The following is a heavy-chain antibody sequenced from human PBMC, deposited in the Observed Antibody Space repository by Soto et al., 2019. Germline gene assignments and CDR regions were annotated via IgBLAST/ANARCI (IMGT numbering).Heavy chain of an antibody. CDR1: GYIFVNYG. J-gene: IGHJ6*02. CDR2: ISPYSGNT. CDR3: AMVDNYFTPAPQDV. V-gene: IGHV1-18*01. Sequence: QVQLVQSGDEVRKPGSSVKVSCKASGYIFVNYGIAWVRRAPGQGLEWMGWISPYSGNTHYASKVQGRLTMTTDTSTSPAYMELGSLTSDDTPLSYCAMVDNYFTPAPQDVWGQGTTVTVSS. D-gene: IGHD5-12*01.